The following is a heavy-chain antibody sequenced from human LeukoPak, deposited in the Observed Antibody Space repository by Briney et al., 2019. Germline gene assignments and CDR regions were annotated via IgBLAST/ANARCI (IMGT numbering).Heavy chain of an antibody. CDR2: ISSSDGTI. J-gene: IGHJ4*02. CDR3: ARAILPAYYFDY. CDR1: GFTFTPYN. Sequence: GGSLRLSCAASGFTFTPYNMNWVRQAPGKGLEWVSYISSSDGTIYYADSVKGRFTISRDNAKNSLYLQMNSLRAEDTAVFYCARAILPAYYFDYWGQGTLVTVSS. V-gene: IGHV3-48*04.